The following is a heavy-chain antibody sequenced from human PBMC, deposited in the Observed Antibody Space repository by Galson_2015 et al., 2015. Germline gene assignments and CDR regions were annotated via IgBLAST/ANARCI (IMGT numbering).Heavy chain of an antibody. D-gene: IGHD4-17*01. Sequence: SLRLSCAASGFSFSGYAMSWVRQAPGKGLEWVSSISGGGGTTYYADSVKGRFTISRDNSKNTLYLQMNSLRAEDTALYYCARGRRNGDYDSPNWFDPWGQGTLVTVSS. CDR3: ARGRRNGDYDSPNWFDP. V-gene: IGHV3-23*01. CDR2: ISGGGGTT. CDR1: GFSFSGYA. J-gene: IGHJ5*02.